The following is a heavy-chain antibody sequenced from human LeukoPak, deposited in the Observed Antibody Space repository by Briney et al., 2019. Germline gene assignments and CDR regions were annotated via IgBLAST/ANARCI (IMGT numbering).Heavy chain of an antibody. Sequence: GGSLRLSCAASGFTFSSYSMNWVRQAPGKGLEWVSYISSSSSNIYYADSVKGRFTISRDNAKNSLYLQMNSLRDEDTAVYYCATRDRVLRYFDWFQVWGQGTLVTVSS. CDR3: ATRDRVLRYFDWFQV. J-gene: IGHJ4*02. CDR2: ISSSSSNI. D-gene: IGHD3-9*01. V-gene: IGHV3-48*02. CDR1: GFTFSSYS.